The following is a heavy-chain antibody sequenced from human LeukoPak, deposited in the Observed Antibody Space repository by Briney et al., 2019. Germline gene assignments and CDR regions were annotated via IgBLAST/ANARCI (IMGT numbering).Heavy chain of an antibody. V-gene: IGHV1-69*04. CDR2: IIPILGIA. CDR3: AREILFGGDP. CDR1: GYTFTSYG. D-gene: IGHD3-3*01. J-gene: IGHJ5*02. Sequence: GASVKVSCKASGYTFTSYGISWVRQAPGQGLEWMGRIIPILGIANYAQKFQGRVTITADKSTSTAYMELSSLRSEDTAVYYCAREILFGGDPWGQGTLVTVSS.